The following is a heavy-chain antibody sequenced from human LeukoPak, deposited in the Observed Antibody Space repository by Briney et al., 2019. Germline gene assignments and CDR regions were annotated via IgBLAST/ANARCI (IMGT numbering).Heavy chain of an antibody. Sequence: GESLKISCKGSGYTFTNYWIGWVRQMPGKGLEWMGIISPGDSDTRYSPSFQGQVNISADKSISTAYLQWSSLEASDTAMYYCARHESCSGGRCYRYFDYWGQGTLVTVSS. CDR3: ARHESCSGGRCYRYFDY. V-gene: IGHV5-51*01. CDR1: GYTFTNYW. J-gene: IGHJ4*03. CDR2: ISPGDSDT. D-gene: IGHD2-15*01.